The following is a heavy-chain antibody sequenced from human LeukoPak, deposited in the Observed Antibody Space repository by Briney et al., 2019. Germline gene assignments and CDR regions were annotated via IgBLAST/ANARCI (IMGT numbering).Heavy chain of an antibody. CDR2: IKPDGGDK. J-gene: IGHJ4*02. CDR3: ARERGWELPSSFDS. Sequence: GGSLRLSCAASGFTFNNYWMSWVRQAPGKGLEWVANIKPDGGDKYYVGSVKGRFTISRDSDKNSMCLQMNSLRAEDTAVYYCARERGWELPSSFDSWGQGTLVTVSS. CDR1: GFTFNNYW. V-gene: IGHV3-7*01. D-gene: IGHD1-26*01.